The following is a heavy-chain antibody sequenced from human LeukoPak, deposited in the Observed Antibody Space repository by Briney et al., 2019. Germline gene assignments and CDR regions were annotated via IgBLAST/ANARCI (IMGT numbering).Heavy chain of an antibody. CDR3: AKRYYDILTGYYY. V-gene: IGHV3-23*01. D-gene: IGHD3-9*01. CDR1: GFTFSSYA. Sequence: GGSLRLSCAASGFTFSSYAMSWVRQAPGKGLEWVSAISGSGGSTYYADSVKGRFTISRDNSKNTLYLQMNSPRAEDTAVYYCAKRYYDILTGYYYWGQGTLVTVSS. CDR2: ISGSGGST. J-gene: IGHJ4*02.